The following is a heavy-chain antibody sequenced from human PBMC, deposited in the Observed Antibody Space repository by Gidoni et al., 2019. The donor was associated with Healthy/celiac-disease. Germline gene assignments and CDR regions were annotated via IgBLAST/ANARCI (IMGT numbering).Heavy chain of an antibody. V-gene: IGHV3-23*01. CDR1: GFTFSSYA. CDR2: ISDSGGST. D-gene: IGHD6-19*01. J-gene: IGHJ4*02. Sequence: EVQLLESGGGLVQPGGSLRISCPASGFTFSSYAMSWVRQAPGKGLEWVSGISDSGGSTYYAESVKGRFTISRDNSKNTLYLQMNSLRAEDTAVYYCAKGGRGWDGEDYWGQGTLVTVSS. CDR3: AKGGRGWDGEDY.